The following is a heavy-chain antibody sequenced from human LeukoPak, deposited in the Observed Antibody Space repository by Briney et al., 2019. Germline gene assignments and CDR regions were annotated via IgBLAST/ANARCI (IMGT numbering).Heavy chain of an antibody. J-gene: IGHJ3*02. CDR2: IYYSGST. CDR3: ASGDYYYDSSGHAFDI. CDR1: GDSISSYY. D-gene: IGHD3-22*01. Sequence: PSETLSLTCTVSGDSISSYYWSWIRQPPGKELEWIGYIYYSGSTNYNPSLKSRVTISVDTSKNQFSLKLSSVTAADTAVYYCASGDYYYDSSGHAFDIWGQGTMVTVSS. V-gene: IGHV4-59*01.